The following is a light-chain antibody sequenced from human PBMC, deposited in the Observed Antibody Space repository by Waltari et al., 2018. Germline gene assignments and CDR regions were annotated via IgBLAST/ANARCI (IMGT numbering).Light chain of an antibody. CDR1: NIGSKN. V-gene: IGLV3-9*01. Sequence: SYELTQPLSVSVALGQTARITCGGNNIGSKNVHWYQQKPGQAPVLVIYRDSNRPSGIPELFAGSKSGNTATLTISRAQAGDEADYYCQVWDSSTVVFGGGTKLTVL. CDR3: QVWDSSTVV. J-gene: IGLJ2*01. CDR2: RDS.